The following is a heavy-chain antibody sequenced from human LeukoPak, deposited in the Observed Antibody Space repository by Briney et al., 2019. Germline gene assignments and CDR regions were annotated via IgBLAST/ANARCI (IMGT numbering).Heavy chain of an antibody. V-gene: IGHV4-59*01. CDR3: ARVTYYYDSSGYRHDAFDI. CDR1: GGSLSSYY. J-gene: IGHJ3*02. D-gene: IGHD3-22*01. Sequence: SETLSLTCTVSGGSLSSYYWSWIRQPPGKGLEWIGYIYYSGSTNYNPSLKSRVTISVDTSKNQFSLKLSSVTAADTAVYYCARVTYYYDSSGYRHDAFDIWGQGTMVTVSS. CDR2: IYYSGST.